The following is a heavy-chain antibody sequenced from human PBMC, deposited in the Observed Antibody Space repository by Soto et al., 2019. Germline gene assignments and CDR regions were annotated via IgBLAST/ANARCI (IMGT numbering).Heavy chain of an antibody. J-gene: IGHJ3*02. Sequence: QVQLVQSVAEVKKPGASVKVSCKASGYTFTSYDINWVRQATGQGLAWMGWMNPTSGTTGYAQKFQGRVTMTRNTYISTAYMELSSLRSEDTAVYSCAGVEYYYDSSGYYYSAFDIGGQGKMVTVSS. D-gene: IGHD3-22*01. V-gene: IGHV1-8*01. CDR2: MNPTSGTT. CDR1: GYTFTSYD. CDR3: AGVEYYYDSSGYYYSAFDI.